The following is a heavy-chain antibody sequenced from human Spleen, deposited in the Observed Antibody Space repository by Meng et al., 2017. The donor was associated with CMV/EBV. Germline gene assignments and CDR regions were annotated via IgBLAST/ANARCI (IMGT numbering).Heavy chain of an antibody. CDR1: GFTFSSYA. CDR2: ISGSGGDI. CDR3: AKASVIVAGWGYLQH. D-gene: IGHD1-26*01. Sequence: GESLKISCAASGFTFSSYAMSWVRQAPGKGLEWVSGISGSGGDIYYAGSVKGRFTISRDNSKNTLYLQMNSLRAEDTAVYYCAKASVIVAGWGYLQHWGLGTLVTVSS. J-gene: IGHJ1*01. V-gene: IGHV3-23*01.